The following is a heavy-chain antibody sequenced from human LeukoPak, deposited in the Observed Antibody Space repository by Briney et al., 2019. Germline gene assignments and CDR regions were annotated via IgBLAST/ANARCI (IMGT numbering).Heavy chain of an antibody. V-gene: IGHV1-18*01. CDR3: ARGGLNYYGSGSSFFNWFDP. CDR1: GYTFTSYG. J-gene: IGHJ5*02. CDR2: ISAYNGNT. Sequence: ASVKVSCKASGYTFTSYGISWVRQAPGQGLEWMGWISAYNGNTNYAQKLQGRVTMTTDTSTSTAYMELRSLRSDDTAVYYCARGGLNYYGSGSSFFNWFDPWGQGTLVTVSS. D-gene: IGHD3-10*01.